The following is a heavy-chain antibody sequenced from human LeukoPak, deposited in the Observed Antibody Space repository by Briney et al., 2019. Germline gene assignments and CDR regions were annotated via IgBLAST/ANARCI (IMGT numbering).Heavy chain of an antibody. CDR3: ARSSGSSGFYANLDF. CDR1: GGSISRYY. Sequence: PSETLSLTCTVSGGSISRYYWNWIRQPPGKSLEWIGHIYYSGNTNYNPSLKSRVTISIDTSKNQFSLKLSSVTAADTAVYYCARSSGSSGFYANLDFWGQGTLVTVSS. CDR2: IYYSGNT. J-gene: IGHJ4*02. V-gene: IGHV4-59*01. D-gene: IGHD3-22*01.